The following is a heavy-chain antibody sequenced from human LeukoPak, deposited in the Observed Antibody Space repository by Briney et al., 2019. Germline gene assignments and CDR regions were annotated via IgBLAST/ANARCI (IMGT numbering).Heavy chain of an antibody. CDR2: ISWNSGSI. Sequence: GGSLRLSCAASGFTFSSHSMGWVRQAPGKGLEWVSGISWNSGSIGYADSVKGRFTISRDNAKNSLYLQMNSLRAEDTALYYCAKVGATTNPYYYGMDVWGQGTTVTVSS. D-gene: IGHD1-26*01. J-gene: IGHJ6*02. CDR1: GFTFSSHS. V-gene: IGHV3-9*01. CDR3: AKVGATTNPYYYGMDV.